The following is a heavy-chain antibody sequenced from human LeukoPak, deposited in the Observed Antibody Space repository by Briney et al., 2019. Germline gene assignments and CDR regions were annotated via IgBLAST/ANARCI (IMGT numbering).Heavy chain of an antibody. Sequence: SCKASGGTFSSYAMHWVRQAPGKGLEWVAVISYDGSNKYYADSVKGRFTISRDNSKNTLYLQMNSLRAEDTAMYYCARETGSAVGSTDFDYWGQGTLVTVSS. D-gene: IGHD4-17*01. CDR2: ISYDGSNK. V-gene: IGHV3-30-3*01. CDR3: ARETGSAVGSTDFDY. J-gene: IGHJ4*02. CDR1: GGTFSSYA.